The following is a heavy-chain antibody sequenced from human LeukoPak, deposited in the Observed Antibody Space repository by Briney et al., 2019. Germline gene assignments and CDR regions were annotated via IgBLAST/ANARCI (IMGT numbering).Heavy chain of an antibody. CDR2: MSYDGSNK. J-gene: IGHJ6*02. Sequence: GRSLRLSCAASGFTFSSYGMHWVRQAPGKGLEWVAVMSYDGSNKYYADSVKGRFTISRDNSKNTLYLQMNSLRAEDTAVYYCAGGIAVAGYYYYYGMDVWGQGTTVTVSS. D-gene: IGHD6-19*01. CDR3: AGGIAVAGYYYYYGMDV. V-gene: IGHV3-30*03. CDR1: GFTFSSYG.